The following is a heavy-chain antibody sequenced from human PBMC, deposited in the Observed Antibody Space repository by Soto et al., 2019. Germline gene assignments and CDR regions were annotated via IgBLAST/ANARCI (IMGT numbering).Heavy chain of an antibody. CDR1: GYTFTSYG. J-gene: IGHJ4*02. D-gene: IGHD3-22*01. Sequence: XSVKVSCKASGYTFTSYGIRLVRQAPGQGLEWMGWISAYNGNTNYAQKLQGRVTMTTDTSTSTAYMELRSLRSDDTAVYYCARLEDSSGYGDFGDWGQGTLVTVSS. CDR2: ISAYNGNT. V-gene: IGHV1-18*04. CDR3: ARLEDSSGYGDFGD.